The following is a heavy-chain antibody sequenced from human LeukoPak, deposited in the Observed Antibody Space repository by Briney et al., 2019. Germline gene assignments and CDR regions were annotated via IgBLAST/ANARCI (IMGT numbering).Heavy chain of an antibody. V-gene: IGHV4-39*01. CDR2: IYYSGTT. J-gene: IGHJ6*03. CDR1: GGSISSSSYY. CDR3: VVSWYRYYYYYMDV. D-gene: IGHD6-13*01. Sequence: PSETLSLTCTVSGGSISSSSYYWGWIRQPPGKGLEWIGSIYYSGTTYYNPSLKSRVTISVDTSKNQFSLKLSSVTAADTAVYYCVVSWYRYYYYYMDVWGKGTTVTISS.